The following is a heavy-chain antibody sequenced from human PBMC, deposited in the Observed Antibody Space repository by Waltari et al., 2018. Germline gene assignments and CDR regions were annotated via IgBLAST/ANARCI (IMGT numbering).Heavy chain of an antibody. CDR2: IDYRGRP. Sequence: QVQLQESGPGLVKPSQTLSLTCTVSGGSISSGGYYWSWIRQPPGTGLEWIGYIDYRGRPNDNPSRKVRVTISVDTSKNQFALKLSSVTAADTAVEYCARGDRVVEARGDAFDIWGQGTMVTVSS. CDR1: GGSISSGGYY. D-gene: IGHD3-22*01. V-gene: IGHV4-31*03. CDR3: ARGDRVVEARGDAFDI. J-gene: IGHJ3*02.